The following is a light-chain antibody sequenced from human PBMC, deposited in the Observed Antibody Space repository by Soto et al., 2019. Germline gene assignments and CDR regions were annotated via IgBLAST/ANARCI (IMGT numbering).Light chain of an antibody. V-gene: IGLV2-14*01. Sequence: QSVLTQPASVSGSPGQSIIISCTGTSSDVGGYNYVSWYQQHPGKAPKLMIYEVSNRPSGVSNRFSGSKSGNTASLTISGLQAEDEADYYCSSHTSSNSWVFGGGTKLTVL. CDR1: SSDVGGYNY. J-gene: IGLJ3*02. CDR2: EVS. CDR3: SSHTSSNSWV.